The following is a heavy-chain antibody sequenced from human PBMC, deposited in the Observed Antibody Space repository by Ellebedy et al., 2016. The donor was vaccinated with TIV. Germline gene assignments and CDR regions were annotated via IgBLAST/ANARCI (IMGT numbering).Heavy chain of an antibody. V-gene: IGHV1-18*01. CDR1: GYTFTSYG. J-gene: IGHJ4*02. D-gene: IGHD5-18*01. CDR2: ISAYNGGT. Sequence: ASVKVSCKASGYTFTSYGISWVRQAPGQGLEWMGWISAYNGGTNYAQKFQGWVTMTRDTSISTAYMELSRLRSDDTAVYYCARGNTAMVMAIDYWGQGTLVTVSS. CDR3: ARGNTAMVMAIDY.